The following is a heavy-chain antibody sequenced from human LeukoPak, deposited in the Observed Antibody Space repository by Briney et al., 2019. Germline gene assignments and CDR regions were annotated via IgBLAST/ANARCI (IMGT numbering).Heavy chain of an antibody. Sequence: ASVKVSCKVSGYTLTELSMHWVRQAPGKGLEWMGGFDPEGGETIYAQKFQGRVTMTEDTSTDTAYMELSSLRSEDTAVYYCASKGATIGYYYYGMDAWGQGTTVTVSS. D-gene: IGHD1-26*01. V-gene: IGHV1-24*01. J-gene: IGHJ6*02. CDR1: GYTLTELS. CDR3: ASKGATIGYYYYGMDA. CDR2: FDPEGGET.